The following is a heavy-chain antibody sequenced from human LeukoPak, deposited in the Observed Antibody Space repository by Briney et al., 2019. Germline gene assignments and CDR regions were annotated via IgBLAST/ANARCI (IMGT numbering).Heavy chain of an antibody. V-gene: IGHV4-39*07. CDR1: GGSISSSSYY. CDR3: ARDTYYYDSSGYWADY. Sequence: SETLSLTCTVSGGSISSSSYYWGWIRQPPGKGLEWIGSISNSGSTYYNPSLKSRVTISVDTSNNQFSLKLSSVTAADTAVYYCARDTYYYDSSGYWADYWGQGTLVTVSS. J-gene: IGHJ4*02. CDR2: ISNSGST. D-gene: IGHD3-22*01.